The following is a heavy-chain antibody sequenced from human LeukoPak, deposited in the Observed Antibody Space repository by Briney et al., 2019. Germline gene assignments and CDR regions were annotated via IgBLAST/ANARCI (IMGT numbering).Heavy chain of an antibody. V-gene: IGHV4-34*01. CDR3: ARTAIAVAGTPFDY. J-gene: IGHJ4*02. Sequence: PSETLSLTCAVYGGSFSGYYWSWIRQPPGKGLEWIGEINHSGSTNYNPSLKSRVTISVDTSKNQFSLKLSSVTAADTAVYYCARTAIAVAGTPFDYWGQGTLVTASS. CDR2: INHSGST. D-gene: IGHD6-19*01. CDR1: GGSFSGYY.